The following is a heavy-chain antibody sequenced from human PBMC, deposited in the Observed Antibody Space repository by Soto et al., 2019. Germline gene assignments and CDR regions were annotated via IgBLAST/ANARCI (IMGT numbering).Heavy chain of an antibody. Sequence: GGSLRLSCVASEFTFSSYWMHWVRQVPGKGLVWVSRLSEDGSFTSYADSVKGRFSIFRDNAKKTLYLQMNSLSAEDSAVYYWARDLSGRADVWGQGTTVTVSS. V-gene: IGHV3-74*03. CDR2: LSEDGSFT. D-gene: IGHD3-10*01. J-gene: IGHJ6*02. CDR1: EFTFSSYW. CDR3: ARDLSGRADV.